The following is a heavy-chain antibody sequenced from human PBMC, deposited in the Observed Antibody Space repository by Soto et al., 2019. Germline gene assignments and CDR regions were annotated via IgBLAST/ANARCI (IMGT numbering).Heavy chain of an antibody. D-gene: IGHD3-9*01. Sequence: QVQLVQSGAEVKKPGASVKVSCKASGYTFTSYGISWVRQAPGQGLEWMGWISAYNGNTNYAQKLQGRVTMTTDTSTSTAYMELRRLRSDDTAVYYCARGFLGYDILTGCLPAEDAFDIWGQGTMVTVSS. J-gene: IGHJ3*02. CDR1: GYTFTSYG. V-gene: IGHV1-18*01. CDR2: ISAYNGNT. CDR3: ARGFLGYDILTGCLPAEDAFDI.